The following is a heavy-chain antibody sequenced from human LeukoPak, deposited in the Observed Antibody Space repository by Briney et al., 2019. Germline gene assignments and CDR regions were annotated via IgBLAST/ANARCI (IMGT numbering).Heavy chain of an antibody. V-gene: IGHV3-30*02. CDR2: IQNDGSNE. J-gene: IGHJ4*02. CDR1: GFTFRSYG. CDR3: AKDTPEDYGGNSGASNY. D-gene: IGHD4-23*01. Sequence: GGSLRLSCAASGFTFRSYGMHWVRQAPGKGLEWVAYIQNDGSNEQYADSVKGRFSISRDSSKNILYLQMNSLRAEDTAVYYCAKDTPEDYGGNSGASNYWGQGTLVTVSS.